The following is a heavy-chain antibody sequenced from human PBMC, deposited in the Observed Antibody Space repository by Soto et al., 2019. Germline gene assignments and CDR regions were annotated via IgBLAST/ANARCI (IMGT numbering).Heavy chain of an antibody. CDR3: ANDTAYYDFWSGPDY. V-gene: IGHV3-21*01. D-gene: IGHD3-3*01. CDR2: MSSSCSDI. Sequence: PGGSLRLSCAASGFTFSSYSLNWVRQAPGKGQEWGSCMSSSCSDIYYAESVKGRFTIPRDNSKNTLYLQMNSLRAEHTPVYYCANDTAYYDFWSGPDYWGQGTLVTVPS. CDR1: GFTFSSYS. J-gene: IGHJ4*02.